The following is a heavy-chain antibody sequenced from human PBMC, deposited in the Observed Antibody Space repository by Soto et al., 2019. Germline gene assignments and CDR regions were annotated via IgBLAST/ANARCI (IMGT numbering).Heavy chain of an antibody. CDR1: GGSFSGYD. Sequence: TCAVYGGSFSGYDWTWIRQPPGKGLEWIGYIYYSGSTNYNPSLKSRVTISVDTSKNQLSLKLSSVTAADTAVYYCARRYGYYFDYWGQGTLVTVSS. D-gene: IGHD4-17*01. CDR3: ARRYGYYFDY. V-gene: IGHV4-59*08. J-gene: IGHJ4*02. CDR2: IYYSGST.